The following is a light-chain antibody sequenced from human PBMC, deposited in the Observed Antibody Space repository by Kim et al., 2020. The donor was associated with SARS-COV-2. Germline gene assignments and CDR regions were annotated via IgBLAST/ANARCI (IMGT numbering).Light chain of an antibody. V-gene: IGLV3-19*01. CDR2: NKN. J-gene: IGLJ3*02. CDR3: SSRDSSGPWV. Sequence: VALGQTVRITCQGDSLRSYYASWYQQKPGQAPVLVIFNKNDRPSGIPDRFSGSTSGNTVSLTITGAQAEDEADYYCSSRDSSGPWVFGGGTKLTVL. CDR1: SLRSYY.